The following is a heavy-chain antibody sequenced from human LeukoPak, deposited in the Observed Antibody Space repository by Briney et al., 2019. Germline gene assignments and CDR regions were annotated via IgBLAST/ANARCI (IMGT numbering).Heavy chain of an antibody. Sequence: GGSLRLSCAASGFIVSSNYMSWVRQAPGKGLGWVSVIYSGGSTYYADSVKGRFTISRDNSKNTLYLQMHSLRAEDTAIYYCARGWTPDAFDIWGQGTTVTVSP. V-gene: IGHV3-66*01. D-gene: IGHD3/OR15-3a*01. J-gene: IGHJ3*02. CDR1: GFIVSSNY. CDR3: ARGWTPDAFDI. CDR2: IYSGGST.